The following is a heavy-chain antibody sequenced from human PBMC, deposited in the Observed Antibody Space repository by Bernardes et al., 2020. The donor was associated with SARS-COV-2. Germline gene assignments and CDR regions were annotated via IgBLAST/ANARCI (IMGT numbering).Heavy chain of an antibody. D-gene: IGHD1-26*01. CDR3: AKDRSLVGVYTGIAS. CDR1: GFTFRSYG. CDR2: ISYDGSNE. V-gene: IGHV3-30*18. Sequence: GGSLRLSCAASGFTFRSYGMHWVRQAPGKGLEWVTVISYDGSNEYYADSVKGRFTISRDNSKNTVYLQMNSLRAEDTGIYYCAKDRSLVGVYTGIASWGQGTLVTVSS. J-gene: IGHJ4*02.